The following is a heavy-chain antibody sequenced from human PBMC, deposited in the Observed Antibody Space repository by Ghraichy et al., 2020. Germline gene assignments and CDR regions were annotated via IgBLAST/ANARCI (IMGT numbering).Heavy chain of an antibody. CDR2: IYYSGST. J-gene: IGHJ5*02. D-gene: IGHD6-13*01. V-gene: IGHV4-59*01. CDR3: ARLDQQLVQEFGWFDP. CDR1: GGSISSYY. Sequence: SETLSLTCTVSGGSISSYYWSWIRQPPGKGLEWIGYIYYSGSTNYNPSLKSRVTISVDTSKNQFSLKLSSVTAADTAVYYCARLDQQLVQEFGWFDPWGQGTLVTVSS.